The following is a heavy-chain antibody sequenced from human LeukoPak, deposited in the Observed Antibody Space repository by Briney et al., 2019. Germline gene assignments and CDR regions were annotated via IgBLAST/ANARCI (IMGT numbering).Heavy chain of an antibody. J-gene: IGHJ6*02. CDR3: TRDRWFGELFYAMDV. V-gene: IGHV3-66*01. CDR1: GFTFSSYA. Sequence: GGSLRLSCAASGFTFSSYAMSWVRQAPGKGLEWVSVIYSGCSTHYADSVKGRFTISRDNSKNTLSLEMNGLRGEDTAVYYCTRDRWFGELFYAMDVWGQGTTVTVSS. D-gene: IGHD3-10*01. CDR2: IYSGCST.